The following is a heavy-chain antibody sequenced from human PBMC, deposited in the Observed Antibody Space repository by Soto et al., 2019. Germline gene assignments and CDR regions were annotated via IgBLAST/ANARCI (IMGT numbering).Heavy chain of an antibody. J-gene: IGHJ3*02. Sequence: ASVKVSCKASGYTFTSYYMHWVRQAPGQGLEWMGIINPSGGSTSYAQKFQGRVTMTRDTSTSTVYMELSSLRSEDTAVYYCERSRTTVVTPIRNYAFDIRAQRTTVTVSS. D-gene: IGHD4-17*01. V-gene: IGHV1-46*01. CDR2: INPSGGST. CDR1: GYTFTSYY. CDR3: ERSRTTVVTPIRNYAFDI.